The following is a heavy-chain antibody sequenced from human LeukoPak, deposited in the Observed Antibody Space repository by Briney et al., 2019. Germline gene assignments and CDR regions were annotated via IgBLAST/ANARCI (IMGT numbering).Heavy chain of an antibody. V-gene: IGHV3-74*01. CDR1: GFTFSSYW. CDR2: INSDGSST. D-gene: IGHD2-8*01. J-gene: IGHJ4*02. Sequence: GGSLRLSCAASGFTFSSYWMHWVRQAPGKGLVWVSRINSDGSSTSYADSVKGRFTISRDNAKNTLHLQMNSLRAEDTAVYYCAREEKLMVYAIEDYWGQGTLVTVSS. CDR3: AREEKLMVYAIEDY.